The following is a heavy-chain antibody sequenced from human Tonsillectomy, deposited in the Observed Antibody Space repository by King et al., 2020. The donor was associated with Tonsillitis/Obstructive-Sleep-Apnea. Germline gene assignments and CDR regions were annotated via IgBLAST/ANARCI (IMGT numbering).Heavy chain of an antibody. Sequence: VQLVESGGGLVQPGGSLRLSCAASGFTFSSYAMSWVRQAPGKGLEWVSGISGGGGSTHYAAAVKGRFTISRDKSKNTLYLQMNSLRAEDTAVYYCTKVEYDSSLGAFDIWGQGTMVTVSS. CDR3: TKVEYDSSLGAFDI. CDR2: ISGGGGST. V-gene: IGHV3-23*04. D-gene: IGHD3-22*01. CDR1: GFTFSSYA. J-gene: IGHJ3*02.